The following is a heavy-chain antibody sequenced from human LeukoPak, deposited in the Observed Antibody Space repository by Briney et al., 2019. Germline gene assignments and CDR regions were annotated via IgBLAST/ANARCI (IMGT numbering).Heavy chain of an antibody. J-gene: IGHJ4*02. D-gene: IGHD1-26*01. CDR2: ISGSGGSA. CDR3: AKGIESSGSYYTGFDY. V-gene: IGHV3-23*01. CDR1: GFTFSTYE. Sequence: GGSLRLSCAASGFTFSTYEMNWVRQAPGKGLEWVSAISGSGGSAYYADSVEGRFTISRDNSKNTLYLQMKSLRAEDTAVYYCAKGIESSGSYYTGFDYWGQGTLVTVSS.